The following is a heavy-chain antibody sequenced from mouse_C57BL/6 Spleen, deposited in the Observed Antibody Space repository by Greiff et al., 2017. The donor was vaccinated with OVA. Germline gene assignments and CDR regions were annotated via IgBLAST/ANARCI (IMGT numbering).Heavy chain of an antibody. CDR3: ARTTTVVAPHYYAMDY. J-gene: IGHJ4*01. D-gene: IGHD1-1*01. CDR1: GYTFTSYW. CDR2: IDPSDSYT. V-gene: IGHV1-50*01. Sequence: QVQLQQPGAELVKPGASVKLSCKASGYTFTSYWMQWVKQRPGQGLEWIGEIDPSDSYTNYNQKFKGKATLTVDTSSSTAYMQLSSLTSEDSAVYYCARTTTVVAPHYYAMDYWGQGTSVTVSS.